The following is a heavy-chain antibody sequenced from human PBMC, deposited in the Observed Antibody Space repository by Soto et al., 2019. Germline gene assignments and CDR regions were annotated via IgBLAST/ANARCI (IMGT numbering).Heavy chain of an antibody. J-gene: IGHJ6*02. CDR2: ISGSGGST. V-gene: IGHV3-23*01. CDR1: GFTFSSYA. CDR3: ARDAQGRDSSGYSHYSTPPFYYGMDV. Sequence: EVQLLESGGGLVQPGGSLRLSCAASGFTFSSYAMSWVRQAPGKGLEWVSAISGSGGSTYYADSVKGRFTISRDNAKNSLYLQMNSLRAEDTAVYYCARDAQGRDSSGYSHYSTPPFYYGMDVWGQGTTVTVSS. D-gene: IGHD3-22*01.